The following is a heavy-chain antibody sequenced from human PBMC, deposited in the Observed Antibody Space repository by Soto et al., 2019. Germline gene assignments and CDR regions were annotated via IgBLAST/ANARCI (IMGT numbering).Heavy chain of an antibody. J-gene: IGHJ6*02. V-gene: IGHV4-30-4*01. CDR2: IYYSGST. CDR1: GGSISSGDYY. CDR3: ARVAPLLYGMDV. Sequence: PSETLSLTCTVSGGSISSGDYYWSWIRQPPGKGLEWIGYIYYSGSTYYNPSLKSRVTISVDTSKNQFSLKLSSVTAADTAVYYCARVAPLLYGMDVWGQGTTVTVSS.